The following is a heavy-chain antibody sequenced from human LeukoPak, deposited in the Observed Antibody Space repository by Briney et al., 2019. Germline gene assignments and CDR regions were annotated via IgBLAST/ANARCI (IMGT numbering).Heavy chain of an antibody. CDR3: ARHSPAVGYYDSSGYYSWLDP. V-gene: IGHV3-30*04. CDR1: GFTFSSSA. J-gene: IGHJ5*02. D-gene: IGHD3-22*01. Sequence: GGSLRLSCAASGFTFSSSAMHWVRQAPGKGLEWVAFISHDGSNEYYADSVKGRFTISRDSSKNTLYLQMNSLRAEDTAVYYCARHSPAVGYYDSSGYYSWLDPWGQGTLVTVSS. CDR2: ISHDGSNE.